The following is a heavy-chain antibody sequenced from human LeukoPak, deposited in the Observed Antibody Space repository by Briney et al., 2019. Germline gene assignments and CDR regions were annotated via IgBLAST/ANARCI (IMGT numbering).Heavy chain of an antibody. J-gene: IGHJ4*02. D-gene: IGHD3-10*01. V-gene: IGHV3-7*01. CDR2: IKQDGSEK. CDR1: GFTFNNYA. Sequence: GGSLRLSCAASGFTFNNYAMSWVRQAPGKGLEWVANIKQDGSEKYYVDSVKGRFTISRDNAKNSLYLQMNSLRAEDTAVYYCARMDGILWFGELSLPPDYWGQGTLVTVYS. CDR3: ARMDGILWFGELSLPPDY.